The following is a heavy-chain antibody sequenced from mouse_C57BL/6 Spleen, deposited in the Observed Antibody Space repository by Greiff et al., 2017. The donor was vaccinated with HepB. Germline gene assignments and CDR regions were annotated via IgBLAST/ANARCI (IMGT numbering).Heavy chain of an antibody. D-gene: IGHD1-1*01. Sequence: QVQLQQPGAELVMPGASVKLSCKASGYTFTSYWMHWVNQTPGQGLEWIGVIDPSDSYTNYNQKFKGKSTLTVDKSSSTAYMQLSSLTSADAAVYNCARRGYYGSSYVYFDYWGQGTTLTVSS. V-gene: IGHV1-69*01. CDR2: IDPSDSYT. CDR3: ARRGYYGSSYVYFDY. J-gene: IGHJ2*01. CDR1: GYTFTSYW.